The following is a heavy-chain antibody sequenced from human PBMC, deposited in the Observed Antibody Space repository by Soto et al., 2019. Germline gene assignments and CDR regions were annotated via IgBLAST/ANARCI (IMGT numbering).Heavy chain of an antibody. CDR2: ISAYNGNT. D-gene: IGHD2-2*02. V-gene: IGHV1-18*01. J-gene: IGHJ6*02. CDR3: ARDEILYISRDIVVVPAAIMREYYYGMDV. CDR1: GYTFTSYG. Sequence: VASVKVSCKASGYTFTSYGISWVRQAPGQGLEWMGWISAYNGNTNYAQKLQGRVTMTTDTSTSTAYMELRSLRSDDTAVYYCARDEILYISRDIVVVPAAIMREYYYGMDVWGQGTTVTVSS.